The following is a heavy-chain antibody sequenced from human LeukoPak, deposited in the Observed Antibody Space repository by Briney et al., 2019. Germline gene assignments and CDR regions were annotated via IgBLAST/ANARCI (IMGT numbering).Heavy chain of an antibody. J-gene: IGHJ4*02. CDR3: ARSYYYDYRQIDY. V-gene: IGHV4-39*01. D-gene: IGHD3-22*01. CDR1: GDSISTSSYY. CDR2: IYYSGST. Sequence: SGTLSLTCTVSGDSISTSSYYWGWIRQPPGKGLEWLGSIYYSGSTYYNPSLKSRVTISVDTSKNQFSLNLYSVTAADTAVFYCARSYYYDYRQIDYWGQGTLVTVSS.